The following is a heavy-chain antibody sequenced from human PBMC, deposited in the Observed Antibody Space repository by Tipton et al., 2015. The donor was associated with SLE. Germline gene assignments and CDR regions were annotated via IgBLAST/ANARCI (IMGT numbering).Heavy chain of an antibody. V-gene: IGHV3-15*01. CDR3: TTGIVVVPAALYYFDY. CDR1: GFTFSNAW. CDR2: IKSKTDGGTT. Sequence: QLVQSGGGLVKPGGSLRLSCAASGFTFSNAWMSWVRQAPGKGLEWVGRIKSKTDGGTTDYAAPVKGRFTISRDDSKNTLYLQMNSLKTEDTAVYYCTTGIVVVPAALYYFDYWGQGTLVTVSS. J-gene: IGHJ4*02. D-gene: IGHD2-2*01.